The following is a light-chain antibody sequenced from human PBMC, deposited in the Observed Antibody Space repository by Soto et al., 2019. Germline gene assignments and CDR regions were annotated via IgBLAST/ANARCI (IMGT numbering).Light chain of an antibody. CDR1: SSDVGGYNH. CDR3: SSYISSSIDYV. J-gene: IGLJ1*01. Sequence: QSALTQPASVSGSPGQSITISCTGTSSDVGGYNHVSWYQQHPGKAPKLMIYEVSNRPPGVSNRFSGSKSGNTASLTISGLQAEDEADYYCSSYISSSIDYVFGTGTKVTVL. CDR2: EVS. V-gene: IGLV2-14*01.